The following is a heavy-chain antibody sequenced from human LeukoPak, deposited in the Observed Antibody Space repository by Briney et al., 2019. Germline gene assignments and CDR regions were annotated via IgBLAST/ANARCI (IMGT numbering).Heavy chain of an antibody. V-gene: IGHV1-69*04. D-gene: IGHD2-15*01. Sequence: EASVKVSCKASGGTFSSYAISWVRQAPGQGLEWMGRIIPILGIANYAQKFQGRVTITADKSTSTAYMELSSLRSEDTAVYYCAKGYCSGGSCYSDDYWGQGTLVTVSS. CDR3: AKGYCSGGSCYSDDY. CDR2: IIPILGIA. CDR1: GGTFSSYA. J-gene: IGHJ4*02.